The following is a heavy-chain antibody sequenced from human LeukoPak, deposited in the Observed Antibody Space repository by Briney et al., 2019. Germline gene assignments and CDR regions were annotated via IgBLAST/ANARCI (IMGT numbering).Heavy chain of an antibody. CDR3: ARLKYYDSTGYSPGYYMDV. D-gene: IGHD3-22*01. Sequence: PSETLSLTCSVAGGSIINYYWSWIRQSAGTGLEWVGRIYITGSTTYNPSLQSRLSMSVDTSKNQFSLRLRSVSAADTAAYYCARLKYYDSTGYSPGYYMDVWGKGITVTVSS. J-gene: IGHJ6*03. CDR1: GGSIINYY. V-gene: IGHV4-4*07. CDR2: IYITGST.